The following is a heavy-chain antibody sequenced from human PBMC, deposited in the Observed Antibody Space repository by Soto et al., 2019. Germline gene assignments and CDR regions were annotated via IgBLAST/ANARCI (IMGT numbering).Heavy chain of an antibody. J-gene: IGHJ6*02. D-gene: IGHD1-7*01. CDR2: ISYDGSNK. V-gene: IGHV3-30*03. CDR1: GFTFSSYG. CDR3: ASSGDVGPLELRTYYGMDV. Sequence: QVQLVESGGGVVQPGRSLRLSCAASGFTFSSYGMHWVRQAPGKGLEWVAVISYDGSNKYYADSVKSRFTISRDNSKNTLYLQMSSLRAEDTAVYYCASSGDVGPLELRTYYGMDVWGQGTTVTVSS.